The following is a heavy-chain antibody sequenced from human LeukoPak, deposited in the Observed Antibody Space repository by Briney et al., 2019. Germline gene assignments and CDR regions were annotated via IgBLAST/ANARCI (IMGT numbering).Heavy chain of an antibody. CDR2: INPSGSST. CDR1: GYTFTSYG. CDR3: ARADLMITFGGVIVKSQNWYFDL. J-gene: IGHJ2*01. Sequence: ASVNVSCKASGYTFTSYGISWVRQAPGQGLEWMGIINPSGSSTSYAQKFQGRVTMTRDMSTSTVYMELSSLRSEDTAVYYCARADLMITFGGVIVKSQNWYFDLWGRGTLVTVSS. V-gene: IGHV1-46*01. D-gene: IGHD3-16*02.